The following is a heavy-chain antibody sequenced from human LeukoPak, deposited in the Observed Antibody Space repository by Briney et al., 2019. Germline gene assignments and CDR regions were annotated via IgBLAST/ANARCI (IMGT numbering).Heavy chain of an antibody. CDR3: ASATGY. V-gene: IGHV4-59*02. J-gene: IGHJ4*02. Sequence: GSLRLSCAASGFTVSSNYMSWIRQPPGKGLEWIGYIYYSGGTNYNPSLKSRVTISVDTSKNQFSLKLSSVTAADTAVYYCASATGYWGQGTLVTVSS. CDR1: GFTVSSNY. CDR2: IYYSGGT.